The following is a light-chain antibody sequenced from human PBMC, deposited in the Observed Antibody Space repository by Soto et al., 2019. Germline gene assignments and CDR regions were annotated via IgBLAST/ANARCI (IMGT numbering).Light chain of an antibody. CDR3: CSYAGSPYV. Sequence: QSALTQPRSVSGSPGQSVAISCTGTSSDVGGYHYVSWYQQYPGKAPKLLIYEVNKRPSRVPDRFSGSKSGNTASLTISGVQAEDEADYYCCSYAGSPYVFGTGTKLTVL. CDR1: SSDVGGYHY. V-gene: IGLV2-11*01. CDR2: EVN. J-gene: IGLJ1*01.